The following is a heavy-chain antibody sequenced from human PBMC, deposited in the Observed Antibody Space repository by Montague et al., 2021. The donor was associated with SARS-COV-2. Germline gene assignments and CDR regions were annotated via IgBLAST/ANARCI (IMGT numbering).Heavy chain of an antibody. CDR2: TYYRSRWSN. CDR3: ARERWAVGVSFDY. J-gene: IGHJ4*02. Sequence: CAISGDSVSSNSATWHWLTHSPSRGLEWLGRTYYRSRWSNGYAVSVRSRIIINPDTSTNQFSLQLSSVTLEDTAVYFCARERWAVGVSFDYWGQGTLVTVSS. D-gene: IGHD1-26*01. V-gene: IGHV6-1*01. CDR1: GDSVSSNSAT.